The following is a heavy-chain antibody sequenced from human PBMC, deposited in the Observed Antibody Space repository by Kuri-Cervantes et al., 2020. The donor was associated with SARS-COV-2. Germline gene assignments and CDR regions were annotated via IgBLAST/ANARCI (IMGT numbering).Heavy chain of an antibody. D-gene: IGHD6-6*01. J-gene: IGHJ3*02. CDR3: ARQAVAVEYSSSSGAFDI. Sequence: SETLSLTCTVSGYSISSGYYWGWIRQPPGKGLEWIGYIYHSGSTYYNPSLKSRVTISVDTSKNQFSLKLSSVTAADTAVYYCARQAVAVEYSSSSGAFDIWGQGTMVTVPS. V-gene: IGHV4-38-2*02. CDR2: IYHSGST. CDR1: GYSISSGYY.